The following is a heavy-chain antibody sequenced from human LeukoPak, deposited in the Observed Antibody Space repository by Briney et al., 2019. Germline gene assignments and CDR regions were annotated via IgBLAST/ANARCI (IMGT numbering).Heavy chain of an antibody. J-gene: IGHJ3*02. V-gene: IGHV4-4*07. CDR1: GTSITHYF. D-gene: IGHD1-20*01. CDR2: ISTHGTT. CDR3: ARDVTGTTNAFDI. Sequence: SETLSLTCSVSGTSITHYFWSWLRQSAGQRLEWIGRISTHGTTTYNPSLNSRVTMSRDTSRSQVSLKLSSVTAADTAVYYCARDVTGTTNAFDIWGQGRMVTVSS.